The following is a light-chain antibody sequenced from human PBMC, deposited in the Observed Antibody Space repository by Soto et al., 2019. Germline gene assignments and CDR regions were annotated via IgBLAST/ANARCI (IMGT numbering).Light chain of an antibody. CDR3: QQYHTTPYT. J-gene: IGKJ2*01. CDR2: WAS. Sequence: DIVMTQSPDSLAVSLGERATIKCKSSQSVLYSSNNKNYLAWYQQKPGQPPKLLIYWASTRESGVPDRFSGSGSGTEFTLTISSLQAEDAAVYYCQQYHTTPYTFGQGTKLEIK. V-gene: IGKV4-1*01. CDR1: QSVLYSSNNKNY.